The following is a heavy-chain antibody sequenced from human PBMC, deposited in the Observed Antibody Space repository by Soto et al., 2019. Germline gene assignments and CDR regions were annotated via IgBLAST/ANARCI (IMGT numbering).Heavy chain of an antibody. Sequence: GGSLRLSCAASGFTFSSYGMHWVRQAPGKGLEWVAVIWYDGSNKYYADSVKGRFTISRDNSKNTLYLQMNSLRAEDTAVYYCARDSQRIVVVPAAKNWFDPWGQGTLVTVSS. CDR2: IWYDGSNK. V-gene: IGHV3-33*01. CDR1: GFTFSSYG. CDR3: ARDSQRIVVVPAAKNWFDP. J-gene: IGHJ5*02. D-gene: IGHD2-2*01.